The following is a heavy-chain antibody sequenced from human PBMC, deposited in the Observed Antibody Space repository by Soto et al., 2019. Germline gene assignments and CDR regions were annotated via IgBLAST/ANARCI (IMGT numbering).Heavy chain of an antibody. D-gene: IGHD3-16*01. Sequence: GGSLRLSCAASGFTFSSYSMNWVRQAPGKGLEWVSSISSSSSYIYYADSVKGRFTISRDNAKNSLYLQMNSLRAEDTAVYYCARDRRDMITFGGAQYYFDYWGQGTQVTVSS. CDR2: ISSSSSYI. V-gene: IGHV3-21*01. CDR1: GFTFSSYS. J-gene: IGHJ4*02. CDR3: ARDRRDMITFGGAQYYFDY.